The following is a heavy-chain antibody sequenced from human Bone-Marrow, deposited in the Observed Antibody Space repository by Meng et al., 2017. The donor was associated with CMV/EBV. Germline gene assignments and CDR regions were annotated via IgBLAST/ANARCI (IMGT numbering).Heavy chain of an antibody. CDR3: ARDTVQDY. J-gene: IGHJ4*02. D-gene: IGHD4-11*01. Sequence: QAVVVTTVDEVKKRAFSGMSPGTASSDAFTIYGTTWVRQAPGPGLEWIRYVSANNGNTNYAQITKGRVNMTTDTSTSTTYMELRSPRSDDTAVYYCARDTVQDYWGQGTLVTVSS. V-gene: IGHV1-18*01. CDR1: SDAFTIYG. CDR2: VSANNGNT.